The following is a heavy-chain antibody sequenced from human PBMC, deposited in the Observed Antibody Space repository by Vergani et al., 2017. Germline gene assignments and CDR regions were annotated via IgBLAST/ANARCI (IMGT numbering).Heavy chain of an antibody. J-gene: IGHJ4*02. D-gene: IGHD3-22*01. CDR3: AKDNVPGYYDSSGYCDH. V-gene: IGHV3-23*01. CDR2: VSVSSATS. Sequence: EVQLLESGGGLVQPGGSLRLSCEASGFSFPGYAMSWVRQAPGKGLEWVSSVSVSSATSYYADSVKGRFIISRDNSKNTLHLQMNSLRADDTAVYYCAKDNVPGYYDSSGYCDHWGQGTLVTVSS. CDR1: GFSFPGYA.